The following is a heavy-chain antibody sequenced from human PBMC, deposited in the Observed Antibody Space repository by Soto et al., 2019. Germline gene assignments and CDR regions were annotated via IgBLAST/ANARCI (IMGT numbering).Heavy chain of an antibody. CDR2: IRSDSDYE. CDR3: VREWGYTSSPLFY. D-gene: IGHD6-13*01. CDR1: GFIFSSYT. V-gene: IGHV3-21*01. J-gene: IGHJ4*02. Sequence: AGSLRLSCATSGFIFSSYTLNWVRQAPGKGLEWVSSIRSDSDYEYYADAVKGRFTVSVDNVTKSLYLQMNSLRAEDTAMYYCVREWGYTSSPLFYWGPGTPVTVSS.